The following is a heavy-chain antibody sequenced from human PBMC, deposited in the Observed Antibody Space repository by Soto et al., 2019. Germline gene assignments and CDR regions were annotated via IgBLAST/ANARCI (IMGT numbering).Heavy chain of an antibody. CDR2: ISNDGDDQ. V-gene: IGHV3-30*18. CDR3: AKEGLELWSAFDS. J-gene: IGHJ4*02. CDR1: GFAFNKYG. Sequence: QVQLVESGGGVVQPGRSLRLSCAASGFAFNKYGIHWVRQAPGKGLEWVAVISNDGDDQYYADSVKGRFAISRDNSRNTLYLQMNSLRPEDTAIYYCAKEGLELWSAFDSWGQGTLVTVSS. D-gene: IGHD3-10*01.